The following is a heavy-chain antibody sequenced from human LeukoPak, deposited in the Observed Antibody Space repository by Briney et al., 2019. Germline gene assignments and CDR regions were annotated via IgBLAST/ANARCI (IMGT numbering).Heavy chain of an antibody. V-gene: IGHV3-23*01. Sequence: PGGALRLSCAASGVTLSSYAMSSGPQAPGTGLECGSAISGSGGSTYYADSVKGRFTISRDNSKNPLYLQMNSLRAEDTAVYYCAKDRGYCSSTSCSVFDYWGQGTLVTVSS. CDR2: ISGSGGST. D-gene: IGHD2-2*01. CDR1: GVTLSSYA. J-gene: IGHJ4*02. CDR3: AKDRGYCSSTSCSVFDY.